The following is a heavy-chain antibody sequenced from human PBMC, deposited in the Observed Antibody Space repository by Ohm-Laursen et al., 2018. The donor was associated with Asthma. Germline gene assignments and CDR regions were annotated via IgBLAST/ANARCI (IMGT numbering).Heavy chain of an antibody. Sequence: GSLRLSCSAFGYTFSRYSIHWVRQIPGKGLEWVASISTASSFIYYADSVRGRFTTSRDNARNSVYLQMNSLRAEDTALYYCARIGPEWELPGREYSLHHWGEGTPVTVSS. CDR1: GYTFSRYS. V-gene: IGHV3-21*01. J-gene: IGHJ1*01. CDR3: ARIGPEWELPGREYSLHH. CDR2: ISTASSFI. D-gene: IGHD1-26*01.